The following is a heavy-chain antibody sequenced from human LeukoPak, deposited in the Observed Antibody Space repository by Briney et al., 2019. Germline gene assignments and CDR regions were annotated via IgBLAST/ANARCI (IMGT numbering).Heavy chain of an antibody. J-gene: IGHJ6*03. CDR3: ARDFVTAGKDPHYYYYMDV. D-gene: IGHD6-13*01. Sequence: GASVKVSCKASGYTFTGYYMHWVRQAPGQGLEWMGWINPNSGGTNYAQKFQGRVTMTRDTSISTAYMELSRLRSDDTAVYYCARDFVTAGKDPHYYYYMDVWGKGTTVTISS. CDR2: INPNSGGT. CDR1: GYTFTGYY. V-gene: IGHV1-2*02.